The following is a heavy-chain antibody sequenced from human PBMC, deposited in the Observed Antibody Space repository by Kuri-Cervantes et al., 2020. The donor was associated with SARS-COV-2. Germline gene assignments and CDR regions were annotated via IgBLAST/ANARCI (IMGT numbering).Heavy chain of an antibody. Sequence: GSLRLSCTVSGGSISSSSYYWGWIRQPPGKGLEWIGSIYYSGSTYYNPSLKSRVTISVGTSKNQFSLKLSSVTAADTAVYHCARHTITGPFDYWGQGTLVTVSS. CDR1: GGSISSSSYY. V-gene: IGHV4-39*01. D-gene: IGHD1-20*01. CDR2: IYYSGST. J-gene: IGHJ4*02. CDR3: ARHTITGPFDY.